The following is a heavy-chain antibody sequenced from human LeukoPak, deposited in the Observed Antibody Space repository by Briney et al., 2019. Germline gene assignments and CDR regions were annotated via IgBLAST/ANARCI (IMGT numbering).Heavy chain of an antibody. CDR3: ARDRDTIFGVPDAFDI. D-gene: IGHD3-3*01. Sequence: GASVKVSCKASGYTFTSYGISWVRQAPGQGLEWMGRIIPILGIANYAQKFQGRVTITADKSTSTAYMELSSLRSEDTAVYYCARDRDTIFGVPDAFDIWGQGTMVTVSS. V-gene: IGHV1-69*04. J-gene: IGHJ3*02. CDR1: GYTFTSYG. CDR2: IIPILGIA.